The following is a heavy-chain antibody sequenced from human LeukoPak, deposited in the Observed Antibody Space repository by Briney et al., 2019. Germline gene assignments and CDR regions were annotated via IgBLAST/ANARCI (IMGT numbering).Heavy chain of an antibody. CDR1: GFTFSSYS. J-gene: IGHJ4*02. Sequence: GGSLRLSCAASGFTFSSYSMNWVRQAPGKGLEWVSSISSSSSYIYYADSVKGRFTISRDNAKNSLYLQMNSLRAEDTAVYYCARDLPTSIVGATRAPHFFDYWGQGTLVTVSS. CDR2: ISSSSSYI. D-gene: IGHD1-26*01. V-gene: IGHV3-21*01. CDR3: ARDLPTSIVGATRAPHFFDY.